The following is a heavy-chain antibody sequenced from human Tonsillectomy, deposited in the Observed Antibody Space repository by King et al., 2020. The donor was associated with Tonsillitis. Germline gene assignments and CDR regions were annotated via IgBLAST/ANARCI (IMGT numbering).Heavy chain of an antibody. D-gene: IGHD2-2*01. V-gene: IGHV4-61*02. CDR1: GGSISSGSYY. Sequence: VQLQESGPGLVKPSQTLSLTCTVSGGSISSGSYYWSWIRQPAGKGLEWIGRIYTSGSTNYNPSLKSRVTISVDKSKNQFSLKLSPVTAADTAVYYCARGSPETYCSSTSCFANPWFDPWGQGTQVTVSS. CDR2: IYTSGST. J-gene: IGHJ5*02. CDR3: ARGSPETYCSSTSCFANPWFDP.